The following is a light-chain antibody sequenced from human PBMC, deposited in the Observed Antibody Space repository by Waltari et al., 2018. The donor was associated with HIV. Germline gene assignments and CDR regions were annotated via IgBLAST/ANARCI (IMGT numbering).Light chain of an antibody. CDR3: MHGQQTPV. J-gene: IGKJ1*01. Sequence: DIAMIQSPDSLAVSPGEPASISCRSSQSLLHNNGHNYLDWYIQRPGQAPVLLIYLASRRASGVPDRIAGSGSGTDFILKISRVEPEDVGVYYCMHGQQTPVFGQGTQVEV. CDR1: QSLLHNNGHNY. V-gene: IGKV2-28*01. CDR2: LAS.